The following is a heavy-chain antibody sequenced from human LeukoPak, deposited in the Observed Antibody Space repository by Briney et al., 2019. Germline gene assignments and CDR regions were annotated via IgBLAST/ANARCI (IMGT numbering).Heavy chain of an antibody. Sequence: GGALRLSCAASGFIFSVFSMNWGREAPGGGREWVAYIIRGGDIIYYGDSVKGRFNISRDNARKSLVLEMKSLSAGDSAVYYCARDGGDDMPYCQSSICSLDYWGQGALVTVSS. D-gene: IGHD3-16*01. CDR1: GFIFSVFS. CDR2: IIRGGDII. J-gene: IGHJ4*02. V-gene: IGHV3-48*04. CDR3: ARDGGDDMPYCQSSICSLDY.